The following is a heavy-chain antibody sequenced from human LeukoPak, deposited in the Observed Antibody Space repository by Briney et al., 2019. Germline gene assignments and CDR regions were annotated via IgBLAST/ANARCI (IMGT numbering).Heavy chain of an antibody. J-gene: IGHJ4*02. Sequence: SETLSLTCTVSGGSISSSSYYWGWIRQPPGKGLEWIGSIYYSGSTYYNPSLKSRVTISVDTSKNQFSLKLSSVTAADTAVYYCARLGSLKDNWGQGTLVTVSS. D-gene: IGHD3-16*02. CDR2: IYYSGST. CDR3: ARLGSLKDN. CDR1: GGSISSSSYY. V-gene: IGHV4-39*01.